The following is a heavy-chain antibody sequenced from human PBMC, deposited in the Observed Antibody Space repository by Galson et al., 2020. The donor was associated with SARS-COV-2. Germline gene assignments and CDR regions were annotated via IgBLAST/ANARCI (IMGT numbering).Heavy chain of an antibody. Sequence: ASVKVSCKASGYTFTGYYMHWVRQAPGQGLEWMGRINPNSGGTNYAQKFQGRVTMTRDTSISTAYMELSRLRSDDTAVYYCARDIGFGELLTGFDPWGQGTLVTVSS. CDR1: GYTFTGYY. V-gene: IGHV1-2*06. J-gene: IGHJ5*02. D-gene: IGHD3-10*01. CDR3: ARDIGFGELLTGFDP. CDR2: INPNSGGT.